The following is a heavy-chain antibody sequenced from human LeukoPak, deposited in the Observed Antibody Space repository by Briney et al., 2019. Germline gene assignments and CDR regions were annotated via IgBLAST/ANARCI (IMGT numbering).Heavy chain of an antibody. CDR1: GFTFSSYS. J-gene: IGHJ4*02. Sequence: PPGGSLRLSCAASGFTFSSYSMNWVRQAPGKGLEWVSYISSSSSTIYYADSVKGRFTISRDNAKNSLYLQMNSLRAEDTAVYYCAKVCFNWNYEGGSLYFDYWGQGTLVTVSS. V-gene: IGHV3-48*01. CDR3: AKVCFNWNYEGGSLYFDY. CDR2: ISSSSSTI. D-gene: IGHD1-7*01.